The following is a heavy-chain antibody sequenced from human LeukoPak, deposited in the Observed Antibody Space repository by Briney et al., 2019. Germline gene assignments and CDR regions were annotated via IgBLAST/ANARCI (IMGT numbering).Heavy chain of an antibody. V-gene: IGHV3-49*04. CDR2: IRSKAYGGTT. CDR3: TRDAVLRYFDWLYWFDP. J-gene: IGHJ5*02. CDR1: GLTFGDYA. D-gene: IGHD3-9*01. Sequence: GGSLRLSCTASGLTFGDYAMSWVRQAPGKGLEWVGLIRSKAYGGTTEYAASVKGRFTISRDDSKSIAYLQMNSLKTEDTAVYYCTRDAVLRYFDWLYWFDPWGQGTLVTASS.